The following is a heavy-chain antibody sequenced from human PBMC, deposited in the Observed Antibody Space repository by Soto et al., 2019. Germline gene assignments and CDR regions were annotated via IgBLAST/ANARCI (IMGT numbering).Heavy chain of an antibody. Sequence: QVQLQQWGAGLLKPSETLSLTCAVYGGSFSGYYWSWIRQPPGKGLEWIGEINHSGSTNYNPSLKRPVTISVDPSNNQFSLKLSAVTAADTAVYYCARGVASRGRQYSSGWYRSNWFDPWGQGTLVTVSS. J-gene: IGHJ5*02. V-gene: IGHV4-34*01. D-gene: IGHD6-19*01. CDR3: ARGVASRGRQYSSGWYRSNWFDP. CDR1: GGSFSGYY. CDR2: INHSGST.